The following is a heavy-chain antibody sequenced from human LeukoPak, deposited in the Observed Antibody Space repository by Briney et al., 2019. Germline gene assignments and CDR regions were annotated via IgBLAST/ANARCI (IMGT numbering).Heavy chain of an antibody. J-gene: IGHJ4*02. CDR1: GFTFTGHN. D-gene: IGHD1-7*01. CDR2: INWNGGST. CDR3: ARAYNWNYLFDY. V-gene: IGHV3-20*01. Sequence: PTGGSLRLSCAASGFTFTGHNMNWVRQAPGKGLEWVYGINWNGGSTGYADSVKGRFTISRDNAKNSLYLQMNSLRAEDTALYHCARAYNWNYLFDYWGQGTLVTVSS.